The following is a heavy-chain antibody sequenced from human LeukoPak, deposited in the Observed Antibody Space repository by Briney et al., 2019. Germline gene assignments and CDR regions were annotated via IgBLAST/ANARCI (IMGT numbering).Heavy chain of an antibody. CDR3: ARAGQGDFWSGLRYFDY. J-gene: IGHJ4*02. CDR1: GGSISRYY. D-gene: IGHD3-3*01. Sequence: SETLSLTCTVSGGSISRYYWSWIRQPPGKGPEWIGYIYYSGSTNYNPSLKSRVTISVDTSKNHFSLKLSSVTAADTAVYYCARAGQGDFWSGLRYFDYWGQGTLVTVSS. V-gene: IGHV4-59*01. CDR2: IYYSGST.